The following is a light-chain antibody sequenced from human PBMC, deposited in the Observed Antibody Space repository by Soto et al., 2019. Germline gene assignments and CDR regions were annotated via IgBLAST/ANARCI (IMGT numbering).Light chain of an antibody. CDR2: WAS. CDR3: LQYYSTPWT. CDR1: QSILYSADNKNY. V-gene: IGKV4-1*01. J-gene: IGKJ1*01. Sequence: DIVMTQSPDSLAVSLGERATINCKSSQSILYSADNKNYLAWYQQKPGQSPKLLIYWASTRESGVPDRFSGSGSGTDFTLTISSLQAEDLAVYYCLQYYSTPWTFGQGTKVEIK.